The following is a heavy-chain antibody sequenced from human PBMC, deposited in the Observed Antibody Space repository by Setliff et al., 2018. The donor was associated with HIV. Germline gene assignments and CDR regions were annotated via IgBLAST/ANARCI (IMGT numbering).Heavy chain of an antibody. CDR1: GGSFSGYY. J-gene: IGHJ6*03. CDR2: INHSGST. D-gene: IGHD3-9*01. CDR3: ASVGGYFDRLLLGSYYYMDV. Sequence: SETLSLTCAVYGGSFSGYYWSWIRQPPGKGLEWVGEINHSGSTNYNPSLKSRVTISVDTSKNQFSLKLSSVTAADTAVYYCASVGGYFDRLLLGSYYYMDVWGKGTTVTVSS. V-gene: IGHV4-34*01.